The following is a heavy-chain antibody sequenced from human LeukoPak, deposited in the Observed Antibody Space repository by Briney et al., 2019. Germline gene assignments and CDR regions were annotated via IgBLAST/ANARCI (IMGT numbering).Heavy chain of an antibody. Sequence: PGRSLRLSCAASGFTFSSYGMHWVRQAPGKGLEWVAVIWYDGSNKYYADSVKGRFTISRDNSKNTLYLQMNSLRAEDTAVYYCARDPTAIVVVPDYFDYWGQGTLVTVSS. J-gene: IGHJ4*02. D-gene: IGHD2-2*01. CDR3: ARDPTAIVVVPDYFDY. V-gene: IGHV3-33*01. CDR2: IWYDGSNK. CDR1: GFTFSSYG.